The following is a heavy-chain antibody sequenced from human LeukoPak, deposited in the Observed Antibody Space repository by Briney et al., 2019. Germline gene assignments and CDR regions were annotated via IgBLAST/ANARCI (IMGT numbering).Heavy chain of an antibody. CDR3: VRGPYGSSISNWFDP. V-gene: IGHV4-59*01. CDR2: IYYNGDT. J-gene: IGHJ5*02. D-gene: IGHD3-10*01. Sequence: PSETLSLTCSVSGGSITGYSWSWIRQTPGKGLEWIGYIYYNGDTHYNPSLNSRLSMSVDTPNRQFSLNLRSVTAADTDVYYCVRGPYGSSISNWFDPWGQGLLVTVSS. CDR1: GGSITGYS.